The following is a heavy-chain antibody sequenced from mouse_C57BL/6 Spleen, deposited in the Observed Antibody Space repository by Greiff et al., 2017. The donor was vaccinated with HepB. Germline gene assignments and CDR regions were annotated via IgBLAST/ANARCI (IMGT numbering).Heavy chain of an antibody. V-gene: IGHV1-64*01. CDR3: ARREWLRDAMDY. D-gene: IGHD2-2*01. CDR1: GYTFTSYW. J-gene: IGHJ4*01. CDR2: IHPNSGST. Sequence: QVQLQQSGAELVKPGASVKLSCKASGYTFTSYWMHWVKQRPGQGLEWIGMIHPNSGSTNYNEKFKSKATLTVDKSSSTAYMQLSSLTSEDSAVYYCARREWLRDAMDYWGQGTSVTVSS.